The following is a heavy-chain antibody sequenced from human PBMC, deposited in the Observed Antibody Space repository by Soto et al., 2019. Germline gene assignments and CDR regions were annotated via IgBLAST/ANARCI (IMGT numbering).Heavy chain of an antibody. CDR1: GGSISTNW. V-gene: IGHV4-4*02. J-gene: IGHJ4*02. CDR3: ARHIAVSGTRGFDF. Sequence: QVQLQESGPGLMKPSGTLSLTCAVSGGSISTNWLSWVRQPPGKGLEWIGEIYHSGRTNYNPSLEIRISMSVDKSQNHLSLMLTSVTAADMAVYYCARHIAVSGTRGFDFWGQGTRVTVSS. CDR2: IYHSGRT. D-gene: IGHD6-19*01.